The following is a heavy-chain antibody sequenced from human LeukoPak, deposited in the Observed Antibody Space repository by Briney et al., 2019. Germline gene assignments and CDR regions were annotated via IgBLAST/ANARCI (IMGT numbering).Heavy chain of an antibody. CDR3: ARLPGTSRFDP. V-gene: IGHV4-59*08. Sequence: SETLSLTCTVSGASTSSNYWSWIRQRPGKGLEWIGYIYYSGSTNYNPSLKSRVTISVDTSKNQFSLKLRSVTAADTAVYYCARLPGTSRFDPWGQGTLVIVSS. CDR1: GASTSSNY. J-gene: IGHJ5*02. CDR2: IYYSGST. D-gene: IGHD2-2*01.